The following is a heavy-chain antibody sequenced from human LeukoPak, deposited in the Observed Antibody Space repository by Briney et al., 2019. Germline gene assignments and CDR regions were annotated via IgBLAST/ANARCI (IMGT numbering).Heavy chain of an antibody. J-gene: IGHJ4*02. CDR3: ARQAPYGDYFDY. Sequence: SETLSLTCTVSGGSISSYYWSRIRQPPGKGLEWIGYIYYSGSTNYNPSLKSRVTISVDTSKNQFSLKLSSVTAADTAVYYCARQAPYGDYFDYWGQGTLVTVSS. CDR1: GGSISSYY. V-gene: IGHV4-59*08. CDR2: IYYSGST. D-gene: IGHD4-17*01.